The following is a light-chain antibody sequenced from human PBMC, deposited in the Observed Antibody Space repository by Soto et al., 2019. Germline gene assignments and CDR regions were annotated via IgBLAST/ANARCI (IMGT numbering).Light chain of an antibody. CDR1: QDIANY. J-gene: IGKJ1*01. CDR2: ATS. Sequence: IQLTQSPSFLSASVGDRVTITFRASQDIANYLAWYQQKPGKAPKFLIYATSTFQSGVPSRFSGSGSGTEFTLTISSLQPDDFATYYCQQYNTYWTFGQGTKVDIK. CDR3: QQYNTYWT. V-gene: IGKV1-9*01.